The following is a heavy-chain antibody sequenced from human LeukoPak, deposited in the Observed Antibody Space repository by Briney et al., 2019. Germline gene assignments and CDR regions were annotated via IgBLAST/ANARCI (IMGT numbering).Heavy chain of an antibody. CDR3: AKGGGVVAAKPGGYFQH. D-gene: IGHD2-15*01. CDR2: ISYDGSNK. J-gene: IGHJ1*01. Sequence: GRSLRLSCAASGFTFSSYGMHWVRQAPGKGLEWVAVISYDGSNKYYADSVKGRFTISRDNSKNTLYLQMNSLRAEDTAVYYCAKGGGVVAAKPGGYFQHWGQGTLSPSPQ. CDR1: GFTFSSYG. V-gene: IGHV3-30*18.